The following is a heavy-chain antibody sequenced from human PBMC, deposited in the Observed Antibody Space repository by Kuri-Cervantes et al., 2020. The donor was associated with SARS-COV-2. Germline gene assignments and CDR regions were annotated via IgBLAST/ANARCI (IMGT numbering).Heavy chain of an antibody. CDR2: IYPGDSDT. J-gene: IGHJ5*02. Sequence: GESLKISCKGSGYSFTSYWIGWVRQMPGKGLEWMGIIYPGDSDTRYSPSFQGQVTISADKSISTAYLQWSSLRSEDTAVYYCATAPAIVVVPAATNWFDPWGQGTLVTVSS. CDR1: GYSFTSYW. V-gene: IGHV5-51*01. D-gene: IGHD2-2*01. CDR3: ATAPAIVVVPAATNWFDP.